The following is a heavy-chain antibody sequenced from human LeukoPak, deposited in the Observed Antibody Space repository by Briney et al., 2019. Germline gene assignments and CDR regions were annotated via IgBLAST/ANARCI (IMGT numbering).Heavy chain of an antibody. D-gene: IGHD5-18*01. CDR2: VYCTGST. CDR1: GGSFEHYF. V-gene: IGHV4-59*01. J-gene: IGHJ4*02. CDR3: ASHRRSHGAEY. Sequence: PSETLSLTCTVSGGSFEHYFWSWIRQPPGKGLEFIGYVYCTGSTDYSPSLKSRLTISADTSKNQFSLKLSSVTAADTAVYYCASHRRSHGAEYWGQGTLVTVSS.